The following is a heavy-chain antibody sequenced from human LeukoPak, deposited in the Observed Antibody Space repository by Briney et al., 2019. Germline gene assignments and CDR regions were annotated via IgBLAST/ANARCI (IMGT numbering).Heavy chain of an antibody. CDR3: ARSISSSWPSFDY. Sequence: NRSETLSLTCTVSGGSISSYYWSWIRQPPGKGLEWIGYIYYSGSTNYNPSLKSRVTISVDTSKNQFSLKLSSVTAADTAVYYCARSISSSWPSFDYWGQGTLVTVSS. CDR1: GGSISSYY. J-gene: IGHJ4*02. V-gene: IGHV4-59*01. CDR2: IYYSGST. D-gene: IGHD6-13*01.